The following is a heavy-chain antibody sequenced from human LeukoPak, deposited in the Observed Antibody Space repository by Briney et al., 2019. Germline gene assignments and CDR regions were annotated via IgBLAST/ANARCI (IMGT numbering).Heavy chain of an antibody. J-gene: IGHJ6*02. V-gene: IGHV3-30-3*01. CDR3: AREPYDISGYGMDV. CDR1: QFTFNNFP. CDR2: IAYDGTNI. Sequence: GRSLRLSCAASQFTFNNFPMHWVRQAPGKGLEWVATIAYDGTNIFYADSVRGRFTISRDNSKSALFLEMNSLRGEDTAVYYCAREPYDISGYGMDVWGQGTMVTVSS. D-gene: IGHD3-22*01.